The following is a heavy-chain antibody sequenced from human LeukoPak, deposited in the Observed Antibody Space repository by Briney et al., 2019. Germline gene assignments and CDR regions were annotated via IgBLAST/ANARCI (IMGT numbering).Heavy chain of an antibody. V-gene: IGHV3-20*04. CDR3: ARDLSDNWYTFGY. D-gene: IGHD1-1*01. CDR1: GFTFDDYG. Sequence: GGSLRLSCEDSGFTFDDYGTSWVRQAPGKGLEWVSGIYADSVKGRFTISRDNAKNSLYLQMNSLRAEDTALYYCARDLSDNWYTFGYWGRGTLVTVSS. J-gene: IGHJ4*02. CDR2: I.